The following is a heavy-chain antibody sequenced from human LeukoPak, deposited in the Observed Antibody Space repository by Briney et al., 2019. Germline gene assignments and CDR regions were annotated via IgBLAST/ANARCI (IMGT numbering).Heavy chain of an antibody. Sequence: GGSLRLSCAASGFTFSSYAMSWVRQAPGKGLEWVSAISGSGGSTYYADSVKGRFTISRDNSKNTLYLQMNSLRAEDTAVYYCARDYGSAYYYYYMDVWGKGTTVTISS. D-gene: IGHD3-10*01. J-gene: IGHJ6*03. V-gene: IGHV3-23*01. CDR2: ISGSGGST. CDR3: ARDYGSAYYYYYMDV. CDR1: GFTFSSYA.